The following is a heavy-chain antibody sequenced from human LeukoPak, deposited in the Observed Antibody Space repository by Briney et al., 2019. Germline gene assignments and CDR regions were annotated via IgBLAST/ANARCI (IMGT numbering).Heavy chain of an antibody. CDR1: GYSFTDYC. CDR3: ASGLNSRSSSC. V-gene: IGHV1-2*02. D-gene: IGHD6-13*01. Sequence: ASVKVSCKASGYSFTDYCMHWVRQAPGQGLEWMGRICPETGGTNYAQKFQGRVTMTTDTTVSTAYMELSGLKSDDTAVYYCASGLNSRSSSCWGQGTRVTVSS. J-gene: IGHJ4*02. CDR2: ICPETGGT.